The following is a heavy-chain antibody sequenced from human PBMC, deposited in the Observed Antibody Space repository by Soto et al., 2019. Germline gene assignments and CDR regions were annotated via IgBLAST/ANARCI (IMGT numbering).Heavy chain of an antibody. CDR3: ARDQGVAAAGITWFDR. D-gene: IGHD6-13*01. CDR1: GASMNSYH. V-gene: IGHV4-4*07. J-gene: IGHJ5*02. Sequence: SETLSLTCTVSGASMNSYHWSLIRQPAGKGLEWIGDIHSSGSTNYNPSLKSRVTMSVDTSKNQFSLRLMSLTAADTAVYYCARDQGVAAAGITWFDRWGQGSLVTVSS. CDR2: IHSSGST.